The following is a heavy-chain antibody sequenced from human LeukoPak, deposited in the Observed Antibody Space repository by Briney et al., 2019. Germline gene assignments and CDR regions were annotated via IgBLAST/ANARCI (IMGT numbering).Heavy chain of an antibody. CDR3: ARRRFIGWLVLS. Sequence: SETLSLTCAVYGGSFSGYYWSWLRQPPGKGLEWIGEINHSGSTNYNPSLKSRVTISVDTSKNQFSLKLSSVTAADTAVYYCARRRFIGWLVLSWGQGTLVTVSS. CDR2: INHSGST. D-gene: IGHD6-19*01. V-gene: IGHV4-34*01. CDR1: GGSFSGYY. J-gene: IGHJ5*02.